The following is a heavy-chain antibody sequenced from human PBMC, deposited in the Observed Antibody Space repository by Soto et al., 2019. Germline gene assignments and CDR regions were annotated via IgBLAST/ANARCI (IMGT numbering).Heavy chain of an antibody. CDR1: GFTFSSYA. D-gene: IGHD4-17*01. CDR2: ISSNGGST. J-gene: IGHJ3*02. Sequence: EVQLVESGGGLVQPGGSLRLSCAASGFTFSSYAMHWVRQAPGKGLEYVSAISSNGGSTYYAHSVKGRFTISRDNSKNTLYLQMGSLRAEDMAVYYCARDLETTVTSDAFDIWGQGTMVTVSS. V-gene: IGHV3-64*01. CDR3: ARDLETTVTSDAFDI.